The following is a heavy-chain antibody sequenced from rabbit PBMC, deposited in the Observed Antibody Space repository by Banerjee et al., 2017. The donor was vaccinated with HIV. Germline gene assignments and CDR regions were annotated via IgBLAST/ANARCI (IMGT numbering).Heavy chain of an antibody. Sequence: QEQVVESGGGLVQPEGSLTLTCTASGFSFSTNYYMWWVRQAPGKGLEWFACIHTGSGGTNDASWAKGRFTISKTSSTTVTLQMTSLTAADTATYFCARNYAGGSLATGLHLWGQGTLVTVS. V-gene: IGHV1S45*01. CDR1: GFSFSTNYY. CDR3: ARNYAGGSLATGLHL. D-gene: IGHD8-1*01. CDR2: IHTGSGGT. J-gene: IGHJ6*01.